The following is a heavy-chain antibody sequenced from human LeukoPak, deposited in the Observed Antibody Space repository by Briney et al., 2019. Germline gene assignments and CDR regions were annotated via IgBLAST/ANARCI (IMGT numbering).Heavy chain of an antibody. CDR3: ARGVVAAPQTFDY. Sequence: SETLSLTCTVSGGSISSFYWSWIRQPPGKGLEWIGYISYSGSTNYNPSLKSRVTISVDTSKNQFSLKLTSVTAADTAVYYCARGVVAAPQTFDYWGQGTLVTVSS. CDR1: GGSISSFY. D-gene: IGHD2-15*01. CDR2: ISYSGST. J-gene: IGHJ4*02. V-gene: IGHV4-59*01.